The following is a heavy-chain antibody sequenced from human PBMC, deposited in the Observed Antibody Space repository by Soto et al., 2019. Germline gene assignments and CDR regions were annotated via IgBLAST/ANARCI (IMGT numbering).Heavy chain of an antibody. J-gene: IGHJ6*02. D-gene: IGHD6-6*01. CDR2: INHSGST. CDR3: ARGASSSGFWHYYGMDV. Sequence: SETLSLTCAVYGGSFSGYYWSWIRQPPGKGLEWIGEINHSGSTNYNPSLKSRVTISVDTSKNQFSLKLSSVTAADTAVYYCARGASSSGFWHYYGMDVWGQGTTVTVSS. CDR1: GGSFSGYY. V-gene: IGHV4-34*01.